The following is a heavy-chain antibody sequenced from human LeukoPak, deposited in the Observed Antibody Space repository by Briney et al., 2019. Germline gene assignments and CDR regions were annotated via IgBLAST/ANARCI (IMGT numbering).Heavy chain of an antibody. V-gene: IGHV4-30-2*01. CDR3: ARWVTATSGWFDP. CDR2: IFQSGSA. CDR1: GGSFSGYS. D-gene: IGHD2-21*02. J-gene: IGHJ5*02. Sequence: SETLSLTCAVYGGSFSGYSWSWIRQPPGKGLEWLGYIFQSGSAYYSPSLKSRVTISVDRSKNQFSLNLSSVTAADTAVYYCARWVTATSGWFDPWGQGILVTVSS.